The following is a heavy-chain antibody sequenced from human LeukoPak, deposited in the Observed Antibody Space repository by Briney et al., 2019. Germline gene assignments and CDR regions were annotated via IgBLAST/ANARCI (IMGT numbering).Heavy chain of an antibody. CDR2: IYYSGNT. D-gene: IGHD3-10*01. Sequence: SETLSLTCAVSGDSISGSSYYWGWIRQPPGKGLEWIGSIYYSGNTYYNPSLKSRVTISVDTSKNQFSLKLSSVTAADTAVYYCARLKEGIDYWGQGTLVTVSS. CDR3: ARLKEGIDY. CDR1: GDSISGSSYY. V-gene: IGHV4-39*01. J-gene: IGHJ4*02.